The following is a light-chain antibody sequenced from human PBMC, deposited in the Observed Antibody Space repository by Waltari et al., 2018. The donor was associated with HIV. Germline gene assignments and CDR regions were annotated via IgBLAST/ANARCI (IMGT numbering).Light chain of an antibody. CDR1: SSDIGDFDS. V-gene: IGLV2-14*03. CDR2: DVF. CDR3: SSYTRSRILA. J-gene: IGLJ1*01. Sequence: QSALTQSASVSGSHGQSVTISCSASSSDIGDFDSVSWYQQHPGNAPKLILYDVFTRPSGVSNRFSGSKSGTTASLIISGLQAEDEADYYCSSYTRSRILAFGSGTKVTVL.